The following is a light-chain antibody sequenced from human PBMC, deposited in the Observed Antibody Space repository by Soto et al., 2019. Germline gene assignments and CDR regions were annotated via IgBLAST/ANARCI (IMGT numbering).Light chain of an antibody. CDR2: GAS. Sequence: EIVFTHSPGTLSLSPGERATLSCRASQSVSNNYLAGSQQKPGQPPRLLIYGASKRATGIPDRFSGSGSGTDFTLTICRLEPEDSAVYYCQQYKTFGQGTKVDIK. CDR3: QQYKT. J-gene: IGKJ1*01. CDR1: QSVSNNY. V-gene: IGKV3-20*01.